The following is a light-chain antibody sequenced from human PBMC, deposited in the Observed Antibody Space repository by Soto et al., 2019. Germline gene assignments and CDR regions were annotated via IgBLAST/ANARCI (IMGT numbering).Light chain of an antibody. CDR1: SSNIGAGYD. Sequence: QSVLTQPPSVSGAPGQRVTISCTGSSSNIGAGYDVHWYQQLPGTAPKLLIYGNSNRPSGVPDRFSGSKSGTSASLALTGLQAEDEADYYCQSYDSSLSALFGGGTQLTVL. CDR2: GNS. V-gene: IGLV1-40*01. J-gene: IGLJ2*01. CDR3: QSYDSSLSAL.